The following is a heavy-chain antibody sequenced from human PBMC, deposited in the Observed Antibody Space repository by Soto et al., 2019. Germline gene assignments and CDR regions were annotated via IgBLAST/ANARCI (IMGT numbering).Heavy chain of an antibody. D-gene: IGHD6-13*01. CDR3: AKVSSSWYAGFFDL. V-gene: IGHV3-23*01. Sequence: EVQLLESGGGLVQPGGSLRLSCTASGFTFTRHAMTWVRQAPGKGLEWVSGLSDSGGSIYYADSVKGRFTISRDNSMNMLYMKMNTLRAEETAIYYCAKVSSSWYAGFFDLWGQGTLVTVSS. J-gene: IGHJ4*02. CDR2: LSDSGGSI. CDR1: GFTFTRHA.